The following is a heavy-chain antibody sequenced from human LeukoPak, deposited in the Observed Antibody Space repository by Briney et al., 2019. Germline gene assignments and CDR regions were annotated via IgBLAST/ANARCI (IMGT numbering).Heavy chain of an antibody. J-gene: IGHJ4*02. V-gene: IGHV1-46*01. D-gene: IGHD6-13*01. CDR3: ARDLGDGAAAVYYFDY. CDR1: GYTFTGYY. CDR2: INPSGGST. Sequence: GASVKVSCKASGYTFTGYYMHWVRQAPGQGLEWMGIINPSGGSTSYAQKFQGRVTMTRDTSTSTVYMELSSLRSEDTAVCYCARDLGDGAAAVYYFDYWGQGTLVTVSS.